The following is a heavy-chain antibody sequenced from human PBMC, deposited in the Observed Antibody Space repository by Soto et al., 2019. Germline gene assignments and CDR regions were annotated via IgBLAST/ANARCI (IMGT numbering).Heavy chain of an antibody. CDR1: GGSISSGGYY. J-gene: IGHJ4*02. CDR2: IYYSGST. V-gene: IGHV4-31*03. D-gene: IGHD3-3*01. CDR3: AKPSYDFWSGYYHPFDY. Sequence: SETLSLTCTVSGGSISSGGYYWSWIRQHPGKGLEWIGYIYYSGSTYYNPSLKSRVTISVDTSKNQFSLKLSSVTAADTAVYYCAKPSYDFWSGYYHPFDYWGQGTLVTVS.